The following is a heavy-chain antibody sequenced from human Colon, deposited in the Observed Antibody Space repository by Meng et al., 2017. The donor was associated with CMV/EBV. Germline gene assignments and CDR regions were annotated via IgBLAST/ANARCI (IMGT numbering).Heavy chain of an antibody. CDR1: GFTFSTYW. CDR3: ARDVDFWSNSSYYYGMDV. D-gene: IGHD3-3*01. CDR2: ISGSSSYI. V-gene: IGHV3-21*01. J-gene: IGHJ6*02. Sequence: GGSLRLSCAASGFTFSTYWLHWVRQVPGKGPVWVSVISGSSSYIYYADSVKGRFTISRDNAKNSLYLQMNSLRAEDTAVYYCARDVDFWSNSSYYYGMDVWGQGTTVTVSS.